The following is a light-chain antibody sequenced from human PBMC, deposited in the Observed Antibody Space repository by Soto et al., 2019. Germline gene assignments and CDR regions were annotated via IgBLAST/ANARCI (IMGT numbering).Light chain of an antibody. CDR1: QTISSW. CDR3: QQYDDLPLT. V-gene: IGKV1-33*01. J-gene: IGKJ4*01. CDR2: EAS. Sequence: GDSVTIPCLASQTISSWLAWYQQKPGKAPKLMIYEASNLQTGVPSRFSGRGSGTDFTFTISSLQPEDIAIYYCQQYDDLPLTFAGGTKVDIK.